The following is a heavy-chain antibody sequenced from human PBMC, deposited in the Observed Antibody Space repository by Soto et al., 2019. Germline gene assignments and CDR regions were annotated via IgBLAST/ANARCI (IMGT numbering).Heavy chain of an antibody. Sequence: GPTLVNPTQTLTLTCNFSGFSLTNKGVGVGWLRQPPRKALEWLGIIYWDDDKRYRPSLNNRLTITKDTSINQVVLTMTNVDTVDTATYHWAHRHANSGYDWRYEPRGQGSRFTVAS. V-gene: IGHV2-5*02. CDR2: IYWDDDK. D-gene: IGHD5-12*01. J-gene: IGHJ5*02. CDR1: GFSLTNKGVG. CDR3: AHRHANSGYDWRYEP.